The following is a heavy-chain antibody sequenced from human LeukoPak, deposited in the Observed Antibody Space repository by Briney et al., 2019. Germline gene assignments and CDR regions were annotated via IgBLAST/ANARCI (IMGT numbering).Heavy chain of an antibody. CDR1: AFTFSSYA. J-gene: IGHJ4*02. CDR3: AKPLEKYTYGGNFDY. V-gene: IGHV3-23*01. D-gene: IGHD4-23*01. Sequence: PGESLTLSCAASAFTFSSYAMSWVRQAPGKGLEWISVISSSADSTYYADSVKGRFTISRDNSKNTLYLQINNLSAEDTAVYYCAKPLEKYTYGGNFDYWGQGILVTVSS. CDR2: ISSSADST.